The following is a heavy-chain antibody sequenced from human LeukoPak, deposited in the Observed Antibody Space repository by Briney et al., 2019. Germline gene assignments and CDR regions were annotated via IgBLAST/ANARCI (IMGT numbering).Heavy chain of an antibody. CDR2: IYYSGST. V-gene: IGHV4-38-2*01. D-gene: IGHD3-16*01. J-gene: IGHJ4*02. CDR3: ASYLGDGFDY. Sequence: SETLSLTCAVSGYSISSGYYWGWIRQPPGKGLEWIGSIYYSGSTYYNPSLKSRVTISVDTSKNQFSLKLSSVTAADTAVYYCASYLGDGFDYWGQGTLVTVSS. CDR1: GYSISSGYY.